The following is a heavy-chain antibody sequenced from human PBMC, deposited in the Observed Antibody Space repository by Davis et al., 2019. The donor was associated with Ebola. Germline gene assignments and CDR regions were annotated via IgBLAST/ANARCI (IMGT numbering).Heavy chain of an antibody. D-gene: IGHD3-22*01. J-gene: IGHJ4*02. CDR2: IRSKAHSYAT. Sequence: GGSLRPSCAASGLTFRGSAMHWVRQASGKGLEWVGRIRSKAHSYATAYAASVKGRFTISRDDSKNTAYLQMNSLKTEDTAVYYCAKAQTTYYYDSSGWGFDYWGQGTLVTVSS. V-gene: IGHV3-73*01. CDR3: AKAQTTYYYDSSGWGFDY. CDR1: GLTFRGSA.